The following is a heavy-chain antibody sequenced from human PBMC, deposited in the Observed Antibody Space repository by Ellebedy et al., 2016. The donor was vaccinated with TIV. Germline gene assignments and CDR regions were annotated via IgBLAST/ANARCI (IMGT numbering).Heavy chain of an antibody. CDR2: IYPGDSDT. Sequence: ASVKVSCKGSGYSFTSYWIGWVRQMPGKGLEWMGIIYPGDSDTRYSTSFQGQVTISADKSNSTAYLQWSSLKASDTAMYYCARPRWGLDCSGGSCYSRADAFDIWGQGTMVTVSS. D-gene: IGHD2-15*01. V-gene: IGHV5-51*01. CDR1: GYSFTSYW. CDR3: ARPRWGLDCSGGSCYSRADAFDI. J-gene: IGHJ3*02.